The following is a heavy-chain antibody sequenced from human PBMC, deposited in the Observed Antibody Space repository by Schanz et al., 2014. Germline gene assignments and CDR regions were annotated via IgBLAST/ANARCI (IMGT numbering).Heavy chain of an antibody. CDR2: VPFDGSQK. D-gene: IGHD2-2*01. CDR3: ARESSNDIVLVPGAVFDH. CDR1: GFTFSSYA. V-gene: IGHV3-30*04. Sequence: QVQLVESGGGVVQPGRSLRLSCAASGFTFSSYAFPWVRQAPGRGLEWVAFVPFDGSQKFYADSVKGRFTISRDNSKNTVYLQMNSLRPGDTAVYYCARESSNDIVLVPGAVFDHWGQGILVTVSS. J-gene: IGHJ4*02.